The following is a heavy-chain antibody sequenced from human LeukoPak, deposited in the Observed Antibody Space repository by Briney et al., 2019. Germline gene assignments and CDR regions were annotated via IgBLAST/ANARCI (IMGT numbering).Heavy chain of an antibody. D-gene: IGHD6-25*01. CDR3: AREGGDSRWLDP. V-gene: IGHV4-4*07. CDR2: INTSGST. CDR1: GGSISSYY. Sequence: SETLSLTCTVSGGSISSYYWTWIRQSAGKGLEWIGRINTSGSTNYNPSLRSRVTMSVNTSKNQFSLNLTSVTAADTAVYSCAREGGDSRWLDPWGQGTLVTVSS. J-gene: IGHJ5*02.